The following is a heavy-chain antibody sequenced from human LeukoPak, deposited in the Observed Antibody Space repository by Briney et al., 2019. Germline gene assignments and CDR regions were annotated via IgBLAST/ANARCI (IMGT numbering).Heavy chain of an antibody. CDR3: ARERPRGAAAGFDY. Sequence: GASVKVSCKASGGTFSSYAISWVRQAPGQGLEWMGGIIPIFGTANYAQKFQGRVTITADESTSTAYMELSSLRSEDTAVYYCARERPRGAAAGFDYWGQGTLVTVSS. V-gene: IGHV1-69*13. CDR1: GGTFSSYA. D-gene: IGHD6-13*01. CDR2: IIPIFGTA. J-gene: IGHJ4*02.